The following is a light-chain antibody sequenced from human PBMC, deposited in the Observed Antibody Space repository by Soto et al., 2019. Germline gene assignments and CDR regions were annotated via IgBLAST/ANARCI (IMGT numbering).Light chain of an antibody. Sequence: EIVLTQSPATLSLSPGERATLSCRASQSVSSYLVWYQQKPGQAPRLLIYDASNRATGIPARFSGSGSATDFTLTISSLEPEDFAVYYCQQRGNRPPWTFGQGTKVDIK. CDR1: QSVSSY. CDR2: DAS. CDR3: QQRGNRPPWT. J-gene: IGKJ1*01. V-gene: IGKV3-11*01.